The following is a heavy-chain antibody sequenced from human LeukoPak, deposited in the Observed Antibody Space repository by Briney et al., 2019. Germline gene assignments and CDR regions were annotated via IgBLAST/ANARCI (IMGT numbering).Heavy chain of an antibody. CDR2: ISSSSSYI. J-gene: IGHJ4*02. CDR3: ARDKDGYNPYFDY. Sequence: GGSLRLSCAASGFTFSSYSMNWVRQAPGKGLEWVSSISSSSSYIYYADSVKGRFIISRDNAKNSLYLQMNSLRAEDTAVYYCARDKDGYNPYFDYWGQGTLVTVSS. CDR1: GFTFSSYS. D-gene: IGHD5-24*01. V-gene: IGHV3-21*01.